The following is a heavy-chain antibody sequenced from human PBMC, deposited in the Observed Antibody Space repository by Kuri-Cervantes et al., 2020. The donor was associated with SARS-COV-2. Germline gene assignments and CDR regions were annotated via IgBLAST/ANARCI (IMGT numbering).Heavy chain of an antibody. D-gene: IGHD3-10*01. CDR3: ARDRRGDY. Sequence: GGSLRLSCAASGFTFSSYSMNWVRQAPGKGLEWVSYISSNSNTIYYADSVKGRFTISRDNAKNPLYLQMNSLRVEDTAVYYCARDRRGDYWGQGTLVTVSS. J-gene: IGHJ4*02. CDR2: ISSNSNTI. V-gene: IGHV3-48*01. CDR1: GFTFSSYS.